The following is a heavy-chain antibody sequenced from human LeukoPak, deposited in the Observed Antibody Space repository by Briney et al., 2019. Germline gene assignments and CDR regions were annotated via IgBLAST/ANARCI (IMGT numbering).Heavy chain of an antibody. CDR1: GFTFSSYS. V-gene: IGHV3-21*04. Sequence: KSGGSLRLSCAASGFTFSSYSMNWVRQAPGKGLEWVSSISSSSSYIYYANSVKGRFTISRDNSKNTLYLQMNSLRAEDTAVYYCAKGDNWNSILYFDYWGQGTLVTVSS. CDR2: ISSSSSYI. CDR3: AKGDNWNSILYFDY. D-gene: IGHD1-7*01. J-gene: IGHJ4*02.